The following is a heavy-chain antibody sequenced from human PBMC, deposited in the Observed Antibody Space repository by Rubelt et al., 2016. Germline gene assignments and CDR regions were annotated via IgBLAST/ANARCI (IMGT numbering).Heavy chain of an antibody. CDR2: ISYDGSNK. V-gene: IGHV3-30*04. Sequence: QVQLVESGGGVVQPGRSLRLSCAASGFTFSSYAMHWVRQAPGKGLEWVAVISYDGSNKYYADSVKGRFTISRDNSKNTLYLQMNSLRAEDTAVYYCARGYSQKRFLEWLLGKTLDYWGQGTLVTVSS. CDR3: ARGYSQKRFLEWLLGKTLDY. CDR1: GFTFSSYA. D-gene: IGHD3-3*01. J-gene: IGHJ4*02.